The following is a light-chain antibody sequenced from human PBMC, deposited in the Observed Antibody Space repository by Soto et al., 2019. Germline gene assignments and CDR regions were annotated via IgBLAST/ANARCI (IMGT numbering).Light chain of an antibody. J-gene: IGLJ1*01. CDR1: SSDIGHYGY. V-gene: IGLV2-14*03. CDR3: CSLTTSHTYV. Sequence: QSARTQPASVSGSPGQSITISCTGTSSDIGHYGYVSWYQQHPGKAPKLMIYHVTYRPSGVSNRYSGSKSGNSASLTISGLQADDEADYYCCSLTTSHTYVFGSGTKVTVL. CDR2: HVT.